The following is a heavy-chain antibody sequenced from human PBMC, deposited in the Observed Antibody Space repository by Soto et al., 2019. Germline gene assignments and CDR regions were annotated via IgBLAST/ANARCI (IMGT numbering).Heavy chain of an antibody. J-gene: IGHJ2*01. CDR3: AKGHCTGGSCNRRYGYFDL. V-gene: IGHV3-23*01. CDR2: SSGSSGST. D-gene: IGHD2-15*01. CDR1: GFTFSSYT. Sequence: EVQLLESGGGLAQPGGSLRLSCTASGFTFSSYTMSWVRQAPGSGLEWVSASSGSSGSTYYADSVKGRFTVSRDNSKNPLYLEMNSLRADDTAVYYCAKGHCTGGSCNRRYGYFDLWGRGTLVTVSS.